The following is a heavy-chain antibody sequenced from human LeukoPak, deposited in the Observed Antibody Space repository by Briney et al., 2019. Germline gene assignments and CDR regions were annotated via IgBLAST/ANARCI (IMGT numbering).Heavy chain of an antibody. D-gene: IGHD3-22*01. CDR2: IYYSGSS. Sequence: SETPSLTCTVSGGSISSSTYYWGWIRQPPGKGLEWLGSIYYSGSSYYNPSLKSRVTLSVETSKKQFSLKLYSVTAADTAVYYCAHSSAYYSFDYWGQGTLVTVSS. V-gene: IGHV4-39*05. J-gene: IGHJ4*02. CDR1: GGSISSSTYY. CDR3: AHSSAYYSFDY.